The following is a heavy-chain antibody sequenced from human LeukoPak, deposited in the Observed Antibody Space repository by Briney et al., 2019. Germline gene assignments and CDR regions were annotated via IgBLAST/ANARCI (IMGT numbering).Heavy chain of an antibody. CDR3: SGGHRNWLLSWFDP. CDR2: IYHNGST. D-gene: IGHD3-9*01. V-gene: IGHV4-38-2*02. Sequence: SETLSLTCTVSGYSISSGYYWGWIRQPPGKGLEWIGSIYHNGSTYYNPSHKSRVTISVDTSKNQFSLKLSSVTAADTAVYYCSGGHRNWLLSWFDPWGRGTLVTVSS. J-gene: IGHJ5*02. CDR1: GYSISSGYY.